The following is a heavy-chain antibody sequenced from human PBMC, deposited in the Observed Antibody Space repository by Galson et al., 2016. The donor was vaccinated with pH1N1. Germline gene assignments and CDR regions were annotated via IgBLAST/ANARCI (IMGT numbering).Heavy chain of an antibody. CDR3: ARAATVTPDYYYGMDV. Sequence: SVKVSCKASGGTFSTSSISWVRQAPGQGLEWMGGIIPILGTGNYAQKFQGRVTITADKSTSTAYMELNSLRSEDTALYYCARAATVTPDYYYGMDVWGQGTTVTVSS. J-gene: IGHJ6*02. V-gene: IGHV1-69*10. CDR2: IIPILGTG. CDR1: GGTFSTSS. D-gene: IGHD4-17*01.